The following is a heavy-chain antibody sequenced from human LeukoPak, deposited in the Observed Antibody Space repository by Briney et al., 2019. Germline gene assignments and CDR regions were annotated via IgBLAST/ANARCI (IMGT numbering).Heavy chain of an antibody. CDR3: AREGYSSSSENDY. CDR1: GYTFTSYD. J-gene: IGHJ4*02. Sequence: ASVKVSCKASGYTFTSYDINWVRQATGQGLEWMGWMNPNSGNTGYAQKFQGRVTMTRDTSISTAYMELSRLRSDDTAVYYCAREGYSSSSENDYWGQGTLVTVSS. V-gene: IGHV1-8*01. CDR2: MNPNSGNT. D-gene: IGHD6-6*01.